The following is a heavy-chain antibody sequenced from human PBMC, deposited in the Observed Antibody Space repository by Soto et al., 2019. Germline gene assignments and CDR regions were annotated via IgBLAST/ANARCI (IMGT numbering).Heavy chain of an antibody. CDR3: ARSLRDPYYDISTGYYRGYYYYGMDV. V-gene: IGHV4-34*01. CDR1: GGSFSGYY. Sequence: PSETLSLTCAVYGGSFSGYYWSWIRQPPGKGLEWIGEINHSGSTNYNPSLKSRVTISVDTSKNQFSLKLSSVTAADTAVYYCARSLRDPYYDISTGYYRGYYYYGMDVWGQGTTVTGSS. CDR2: INHSGST. J-gene: IGHJ6*02. D-gene: IGHD3-9*01.